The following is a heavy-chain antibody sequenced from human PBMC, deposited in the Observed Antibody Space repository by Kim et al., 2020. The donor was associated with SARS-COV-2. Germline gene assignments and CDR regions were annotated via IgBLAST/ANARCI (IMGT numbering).Heavy chain of an antibody. CDR3: TSHRAGAFDY. J-gene: IGHJ4*02. Sequence: YRDSEKGRLPIPRDTAKNTLYLQLNTLGAEDTAVYYCTSHRAGAFDYWGQGTLVTVSS. V-gene: IGHV3-74*01. D-gene: IGHD3-10*01.